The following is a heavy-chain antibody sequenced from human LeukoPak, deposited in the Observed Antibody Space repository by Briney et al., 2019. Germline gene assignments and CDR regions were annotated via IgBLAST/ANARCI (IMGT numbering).Heavy chain of an antibody. Sequence: PSETLSLTCTVSGGSICRFYWSWIREPAGRGLEWLGRIYTSGSTNYNPSLKSRVTMSVYTSKNQFSLKLSSVTAADTAVYYCASSSSSWFSTRYYYGMDVWGQGTTVTVSS. CDR2: IYTSGST. J-gene: IGHJ6*02. CDR1: GGSICRFY. CDR3: ASSSSSWFSTRYYYGMDV. V-gene: IGHV4-4*07. D-gene: IGHD6-13*01.